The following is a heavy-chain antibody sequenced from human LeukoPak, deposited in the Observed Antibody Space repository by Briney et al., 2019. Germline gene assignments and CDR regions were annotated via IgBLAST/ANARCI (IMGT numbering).Heavy chain of an antibody. CDR1: GGSISSSSYY. V-gene: IGHV4-39*07. CDR2: IYYSGST. D-gene: IGHD6-19*01. Sequence: SETLSLTCTVSGGSISSSSYYWGWIRQPPGKGLEWIGSIYYSGSTYYNPSLKSRVTISVDTSKNQFSLKLSSVTAADTAVYYCARGSSGWQTFDYWGQGTLVTVSS. CDR3: ARGSSGWQTFDY. J-gene: IGHJ4*02.